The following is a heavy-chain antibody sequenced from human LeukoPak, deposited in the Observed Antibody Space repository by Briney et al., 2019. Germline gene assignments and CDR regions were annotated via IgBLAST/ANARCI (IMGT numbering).Heavy chain of an antibody. CDR3: AREVFDGMDV. D-gene: IGHD3-10*02. V-gene: IGHV3-23*01. J-gene: IGHJ6*02. CDR1: GFTFRNYA. CDR2: ISGNSGSL. Sequence: GGSLRLSCTASGFTFRNYAMSWVRQAPGEGLEWVSVISGNSGSLYYTESVKGRFTISRDNSKNTLYLQMNSLRAEDTAVYYCAREVFDGMDVWGQGTTVTVSS.